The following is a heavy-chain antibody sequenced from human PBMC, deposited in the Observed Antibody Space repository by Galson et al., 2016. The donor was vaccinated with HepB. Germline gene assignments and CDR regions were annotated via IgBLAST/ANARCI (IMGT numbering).Heavy chain of an antibody. CDR2: ISPYNGDT. J-gene: IGHJ2*01. Sequence: SVKVSCKAFGYTFNNYGLSWVRQAPGQGLEYMGWISPYNGDTNYAQKLQGRVTMTTDTSTSTAYMDLRSLESDDTAVYYCTRGAGGYFDLWGRGTLVTVSS. CDR1: GYTFNNYG. CDR3: TRGAGGYFDL. D-gene: IGHD3-16*01. V-gene: IGHV1-18*01.